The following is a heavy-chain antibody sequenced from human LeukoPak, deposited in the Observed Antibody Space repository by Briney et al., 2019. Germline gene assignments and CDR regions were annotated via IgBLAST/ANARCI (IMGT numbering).Heavy chain of an antibody. CDR3: ARGILRRITMVRGVQNDAFDI. CDR2: INHSGST. D-gene: IGHD3-10*01. J-gene: IGHJ3*02. CDR1: GGSISSYY. V-gene: IGHV4-34*01. Sequence: SETLSLTCTVSGGSISSYYWSWIRQPPGKGLEWIGEINHSGSTNYNPSLKSRVTISVDTSKNQFSLKLSSVTAADTAVYYCARGILRRITMVRGVQNDAFDIWGQGTMVTVSS.